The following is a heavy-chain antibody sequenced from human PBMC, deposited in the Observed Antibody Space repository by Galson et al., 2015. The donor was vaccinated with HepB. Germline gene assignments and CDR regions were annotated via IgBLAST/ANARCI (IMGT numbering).Heavy chain of an antibody. Sequence: SVKVSCKASGYTFTSYSIHWVRQAPGQGLDWMGIINPSGGSTSSAQKFQGRVTITADKSTSTAYMELSSLRSEDTAVYYCARDRASGYSYGRPFDYWGQGTLVTVSS. V-gene: IGHV1-46*01. CDR3: ARDRASGYSYGRPFDY. J-gene: IGHJ4*02. D-gene: IGHD5-18*01. CDR1: GYTFTSYS. CDR2: INPSGGST.